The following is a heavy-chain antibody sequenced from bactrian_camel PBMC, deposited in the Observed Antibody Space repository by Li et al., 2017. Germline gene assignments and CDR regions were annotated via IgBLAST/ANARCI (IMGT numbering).Heavy chain of an antibody. V-gene: IGHV3S40*01. D-gene: IGHD1*01. CDR2: INSAGGST. CDR3: ATHFDATWWSHYEYKY. Sequence: DVQLVESGGGLVQPGESLRLSCTASAFTFRRDAMMWVRQAQGKGLEWVSTINSAGGSTYYSDSVEGRFAISRDNAKNTVSPQMNSLKPEDTAAYYCATHFDATWWSHYEYKYWGRGTQVTVS. J-gene: IGHJ4*01. CDR1: AFTFRRDA.